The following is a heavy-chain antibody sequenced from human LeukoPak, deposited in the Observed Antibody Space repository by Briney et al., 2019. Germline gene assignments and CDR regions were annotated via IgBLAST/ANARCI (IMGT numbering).Heavy chain of an antibody. D-gene: IGHD1-1*01. J-gene: IGHJ4*02. CDR1: GMTFSRYW. Sequence: PGGSLRLPCAASGMTFSRYWMTWVRQAPGKGLGWVANLNPDASEKYYLDSVRGRFTISRDNADNSLSLQMNSLRVEDTAVYYCARYCTFRTCSGTKYDYWGQGTLVTVSS. CDR3: ARYCTFRTCSGTKYDY. CDR2: LNPDASEK. V-gene: IGHV3-7*01.